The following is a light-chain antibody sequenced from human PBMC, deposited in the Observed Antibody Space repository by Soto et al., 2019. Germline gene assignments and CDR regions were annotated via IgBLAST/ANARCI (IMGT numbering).Light chain of an antibody. CDR3: QQRSIWPPA. CDR1: QSVSTY. CDR2: DAS. V-gene: IGKV3-11*01. Sequence: EIVFAQSPATLSFSPLQRATLSCMASQSVSTYLAWYQQKPGQAPRLLIYDASNRATGIPARFSGSGSGTDFTLTISSLEPEDFAVYYCQQRSIWPPAFGQGTRLEIK. J-gene: IGKJ5*01.